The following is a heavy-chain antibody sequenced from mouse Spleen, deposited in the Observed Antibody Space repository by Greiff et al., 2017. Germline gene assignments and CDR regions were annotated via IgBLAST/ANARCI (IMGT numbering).Heavy chain of an antibody. CDR2: IDPEDGDT. D-gene: IGHD1-1*01. Sequence: EVQLQQSGAELVRPGASVKLSCTASGFNIKDYYMHWVKQRPEQGLEWIGRIDPEDGDTEYAPKFPGKATMTADTSSNTAYLQLSSLTSEDTAVYYCTTRGITTVVVDYWGQGTTLTVSS. CDR1: GFNIKDYY. V-gene: IGHV14-1*01. J-gene: IGHJ2*01. CDR3: TTRGITTVVVDY.